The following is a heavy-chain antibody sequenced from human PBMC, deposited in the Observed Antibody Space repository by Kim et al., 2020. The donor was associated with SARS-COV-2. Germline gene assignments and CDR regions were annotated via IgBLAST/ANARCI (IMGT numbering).Heavy chain of an antibody. J-gene: IGHJ6*02. CDR2: INHSGST. CDR1: GGSFSGYY. D-gene: IGHD6-6*01. Sequence: SETLSLTCAVYGGSFSGYYWSWIRQPPGKGLEWIGEINHSGSTNYNPSLKSRVTISVDTSKNQFSLKLSSVTAADTAVYYCARDRIAARDYYYYYGMDVWGQGTTVTVSS. CDR3: ARDRIAARDYYYYYGMDV. V-gene: IGHV4-34*01.